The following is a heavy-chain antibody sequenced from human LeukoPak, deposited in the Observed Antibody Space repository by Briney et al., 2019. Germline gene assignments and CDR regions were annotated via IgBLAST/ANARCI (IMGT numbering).Heavy chain of an antibody. J-gene: IGHJ4*02. CDR3: AKDPYYYDSSGGFDY. CDR2: ISYDGSNK. CDR1: GFTFSSYG. V-gene: IGHV3-30*18. Sequence: PGGSLRLSCAASGFTFSSYGMHWVRQAPGKGLEWVAVISYDGSNKYYADSVKGRFTIYRDNSKNTLYLQMNSLRAEDTAVYYCAKDPYYYDSSGGFDYWGQGTLVTVSS. D-gene: IGHD3-22*01.